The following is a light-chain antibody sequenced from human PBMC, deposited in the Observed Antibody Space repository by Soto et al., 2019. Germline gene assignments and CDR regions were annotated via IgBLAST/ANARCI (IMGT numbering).Light chain of an antibody. Sequence: QSVLTQPRSVSGTPGQSVTISCSGSSSNIGSGTVNWYQQLPGTAPKLLIYNNNQWPSGVPDRFSGSKSGTSGSLAISGLQSADEADYYCASWDASLNGTYVFGNGTKLTV. CDR1: SSNIGSGT. CDR2: NNN. CDR3: ASWDASLNGTYV. V-gene: IGLV1-44*01. J-gene: IGLJ1*01.